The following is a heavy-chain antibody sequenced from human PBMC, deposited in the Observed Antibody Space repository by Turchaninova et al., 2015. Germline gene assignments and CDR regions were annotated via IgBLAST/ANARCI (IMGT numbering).Heavy chain of an antibody. J-gene: IGHJ5*02. CDR2: IDRSGSI. Sequence: WTTRLLKSSETLSLTCAVSGGSFSTYHWSWFRQPPGKGLEWIGEIDRSGSIHYNPSLKSRVTMSLDTSKTQFSLHLNSVTAADTAVYFCAPYDYYFRAWFDPWGRGALVTVSS. V-gene: IGHV4-34*01. CDR3: APYDYYFRAWFDP. D-gene: IGHD5-12*01. CDR1: GGSFSTYH.